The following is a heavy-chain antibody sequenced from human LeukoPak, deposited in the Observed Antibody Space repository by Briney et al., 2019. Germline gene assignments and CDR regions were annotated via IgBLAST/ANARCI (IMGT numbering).Heavy chain of an antibody. CDR1: GGTFSGYA. Sequence: ASVKVSCKASGGTFSGYAVIWVRQAPGQGLEWMGWISAYNGNTNYAQKLQGRVTMTTDTSTSTAYMELRSLRSDDTAVYYCARVVEYSSSSDWFDPWGQGTLVTVSS. CDR3: ARVVEYSSSSDWFDP. D-gene: IGHD6-6*01. CDR2: ISAYNGNT. V-gene: IGHV1-18*01. J-gene: IGHJ5*02.